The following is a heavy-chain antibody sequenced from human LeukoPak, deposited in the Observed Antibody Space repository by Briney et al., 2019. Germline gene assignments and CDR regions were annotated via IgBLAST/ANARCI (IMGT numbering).Heavy chain of an antibody. V-gene: IGHV4-4*07. CDR3: ARGAYGDNSLNGFDP. J-gene: IGHJ5*02. CDR2: IYTSGST. D-gene: IGHD4-23*01. Sequence: PSETLSLTCTVSGGSISGYYWSWIRHPAGKGLEWIARIYTSGSTDYHPSLKSRVTMSKDTSKNQFSLKLSSVAAADTAVYFWARGAYGDNSLNGFDPWGQGTLVTVS. CDR1: GGSISGYY.